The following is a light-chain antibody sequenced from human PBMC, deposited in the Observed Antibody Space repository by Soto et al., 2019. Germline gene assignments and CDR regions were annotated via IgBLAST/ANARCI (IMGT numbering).Light chain of an antibody. V-gene: IGKV3-20*01. CDR3: QQYGSSRWT. CDR2: GAS. Sequence: EIVLTQSPGTLSLSPGERATLSCRASQSVSSSYLARYQQKPGQAPRLLIYGASSRATGIPDRFSGSGSGTDFALTISRLEPEDFAVYYCQQYGSSRWTFGHGTKVEIK. J-gene: IGKJ1*01. CDR1: QSVSSSY.